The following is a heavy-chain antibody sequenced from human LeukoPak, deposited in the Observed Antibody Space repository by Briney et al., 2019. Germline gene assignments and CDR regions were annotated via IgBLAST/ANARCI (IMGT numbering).Heavy chain of an antibody. D-gene: IGHD5-24*01. Sequence: PGESLKISCKASRYSSSTDWIGCVRQMPGKGLEWMGIIYPGGSETRYDPSFQGHVTISADRSTSTAYLQWSSLRASDTAMYYCARASSEGYNQNFDLWGQGTLVTVSS. V-gene: IGHV5-51*01. CDR1: RYSSSTDW. CDR3: ARASSEGYNQNFDL. CDR2: IYPGGSET. J-gene: IGHJ4*02.